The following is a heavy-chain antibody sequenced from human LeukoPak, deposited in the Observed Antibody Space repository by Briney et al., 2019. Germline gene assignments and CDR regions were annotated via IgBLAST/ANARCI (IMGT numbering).Heavy chain of an antibody. V-gene: IGHV4-34*01. CDR1: GGSFSAYY. J-gene: IGHJ3*02. CDR3: ARMSPSAAAFGPSRIPRVTDAFDI. D-gene: IGHD2-15*01. Sequence: SETLSLTCAVYGGSFSAYYWSWIRQPPGKGLEWIGEISHRGNTNYHPSLMSRVTISVDTSKNQFSVKLSSVTAADTAVYFCARMSPSAAAFGPSRIPRVTDAFDIWGQGTMVTVSS. CDR2: ISHRGNT.